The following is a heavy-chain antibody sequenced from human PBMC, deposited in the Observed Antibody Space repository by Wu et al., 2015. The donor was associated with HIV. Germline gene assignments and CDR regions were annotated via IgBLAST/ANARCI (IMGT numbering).Heavy chain of an antibody. V-gene: IGHV1-2*02. CDR3: ARGAEDGDYVRDLDP. D-gene: IGHD4-17*01. Sequence: QVQLVQSGAEVKKPGASVKVSCKASGYTFTGYYMHWVRQAPGQGLEWMGWINPNSGGTNYAQKFQGRVTMTRDTSISTAYMELSRLRSDDTAVYYCARGAEDGDYVRDLDPWGQGTLVTVSS. J-gene: IGHJ5*02. CDR2: INPNSGGT. CDR1: GYTFTGYY.